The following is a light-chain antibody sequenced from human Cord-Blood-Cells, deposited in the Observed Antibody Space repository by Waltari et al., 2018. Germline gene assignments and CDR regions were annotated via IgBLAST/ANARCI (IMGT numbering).Light chain of an antibody. Sequence: QLVLTQSPSASSSLGASVKLTCTLSSGHSSYAIAWHQQQPEKGPRYLMKLNSDGSHSKGDGFPDRVSGSSSWAERYLTISSRQSEDEADYYCQTWGTGIHVFGGGTKLTVL. CDR2: LNSDGSH. J-gene: IGLJ3*02. CDR3: QTWGTGIHV. CDR1: SGHSSYA. V-gene: IGLV4-69*01.